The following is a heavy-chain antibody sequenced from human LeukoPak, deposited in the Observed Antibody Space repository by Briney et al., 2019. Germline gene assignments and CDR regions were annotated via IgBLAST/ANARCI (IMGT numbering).Heavy chain of an antibody. CDR3: ARDVATAPDD. D-gene: IGHD1-26*01. CDR2: IYTSGST. J-gene: IGHJ4*02. CDR1: GGSISSGSYY. V-gene: IGHV4-61*02. Sequence: SETLSLTCTVSGGSISSGSYYWSWIRQPAGKGLEWIGRIYTSGSTNYNPSLKSRVTISTDASKNQFPLNLSSVTAADTAVYYCARDVATAPDDWGQGTLVTVSS.